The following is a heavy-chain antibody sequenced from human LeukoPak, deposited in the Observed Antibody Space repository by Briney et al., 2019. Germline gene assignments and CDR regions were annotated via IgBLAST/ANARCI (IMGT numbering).Heavy chain of an antibody. CDR2: IRGDGGDT. Sequence: GGSLRLSCAASRFSFSNSWMHWVRQTPGKGLVWVSSIRGDGGDTTYTDSVKGRFTISRDNAKNTLYLQMNSLRADDTAVYYCASGHIVATGEYYFDYWGQGTLVTVSS. V-gene: IGHV3-74*01. CDR1: RFSFSNSW. D-gene: IGHD5-12*01. J-gene: IGHJ4*02. CDR3: ASGHIVATGEYYFDY.